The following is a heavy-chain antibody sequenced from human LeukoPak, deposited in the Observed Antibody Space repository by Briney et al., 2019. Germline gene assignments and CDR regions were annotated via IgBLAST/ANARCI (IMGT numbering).Heavy chain of an antibody. J-gene: IGHJ4*02. V-gene: IGHV4-34*01. D-gene: IGHD1-26*01. CDR2: ISHSGKT. CDR1: GGSFSGHY. Sequence: PSETLSLTCAVYGGSFSGHYWSWIRQPPGKGLEWIGEISHSGKTNYNPSLNSRVTISVDTSKNQFSLKVISVTSADTAVYYCARVALSGYLEYWGQGSLVTVSP. CDR3: ARVALSGYLEY.